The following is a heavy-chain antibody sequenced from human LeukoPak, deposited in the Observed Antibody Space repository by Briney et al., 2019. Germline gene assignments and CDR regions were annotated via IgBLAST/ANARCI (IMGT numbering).Heavy chain of an antibody. Sequence: GGSLRLACAAAAFTFSDYYMSWIRQAAGKLLEWVSYISSSGSTIYYADSVKGRFTISRDNAKNSLYLQMNSLRAEDTAVYYCAELGITMIGGVWGKGTTVTISS. CDR3: AELGITMIGGV. J-gene: IGHJ6*04. CDR2: ISSSGSTI. V-gene: IGHV3-11*04. D-gene: IGHD3-10*02. CDR1: AFTFSDYY.